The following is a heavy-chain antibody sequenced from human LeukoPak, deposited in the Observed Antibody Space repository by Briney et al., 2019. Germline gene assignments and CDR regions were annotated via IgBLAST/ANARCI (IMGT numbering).Heavy chain of an antibody. CDR3: ARFPSPVCNYYGLDV. V-gene: IGHV4-59*08. CDR2: IYHSGIT. D-gene: IGHD5/OR15-5a*01. CDR1: GGSISSYY. J-gene: IGHJ6*02. Sequence: PSETLSLTCTVSGGSISSYYWSWIRQPPGKGLEWIGNIYHSGITTYNPSLKSRVTISVDTSKNQFSLKLSSVTATDTAVYYCARFPSPVCNYYGLDVWGQGTTVTVSS.